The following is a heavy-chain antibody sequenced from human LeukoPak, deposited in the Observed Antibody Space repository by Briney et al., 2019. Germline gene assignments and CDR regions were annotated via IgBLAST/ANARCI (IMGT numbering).Heavy chain of an antibody. J-gene: IGHJ5*02. CDR3: ARALPHRRLMDTTMEQHWFDP. Sequence: GASVKVSCKASGYIFTSYFMHWVRQAPGQGREGMGLINPSGGSTRYAQKFQGRVTMTRDMSTSTVYMQLSSLRSEDTAVYYCARALPHRRLMDTTMEQHWFDPWGQGTLVTVSS. V-gene: IGHV1-46*01. D-gene: IGHD5-18*01. CDR2: INPSGGST. CDR1: GYIFTSYF.